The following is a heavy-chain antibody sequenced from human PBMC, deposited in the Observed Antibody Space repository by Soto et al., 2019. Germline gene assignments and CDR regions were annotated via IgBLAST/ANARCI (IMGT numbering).Heavy chain of an antibody. V-gene: IGHV1-18*01. CDR1: GYTFTRYG. D-gene: IGHD1-1*01. CDR2: ISAHNGNT. J-gene: IGHJ4*02. CDR3: ARGRYGDY. Sequence: QVHLVQSGAEVKKPGASVKVSCKDSGYTFTRYGITWVRQAPGQGLEWMGWISAHNGNTDYAQKLQGRVIVTRDASTSTAYMELRSLISDDTAVYYCARGRYGDYWGQGALVTVSS.